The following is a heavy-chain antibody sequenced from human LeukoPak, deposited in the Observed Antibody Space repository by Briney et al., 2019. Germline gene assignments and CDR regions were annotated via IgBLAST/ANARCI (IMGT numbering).Heavy chain of an antibody. V-gene: IGHV3-7*01. CDR2: IKKDGSEK. CDR3: ARDKRRDCVDY. J-gene: IGHJ4*02. CDR1: GFTFSSYW. D-gene: IGHD2-21*02. Sequence: GGSLRLSYAASGFTFSSYWMSWVRQAPGKGLEWVANIKKDGSEKYYVDSVKGRFTISRDSAKNSLYLQMNSLRAEDTAVYYCARDKRRDCVDYWGQGTLVTVSS.